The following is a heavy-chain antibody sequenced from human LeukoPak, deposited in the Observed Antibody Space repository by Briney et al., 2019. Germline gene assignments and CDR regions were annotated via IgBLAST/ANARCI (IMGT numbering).Heavy chain of an antibody. CDR3: AKDGKEGYYYGSGSPYYYYGMDV. J-gene: IGHJ6*02. CDR1: GFTFDDYA. CDR2: ISWNSGSI. D-gene: IGHD3-10*01. Sequence: GGSLRLSCAASGFTFDDYAMHWVRQAPGKGLEWVSGISWNSGSIGYADSVKGRFTISRDNAKNSLYLQMNSLRAEDTALYYCAKDGKEGYYYGSGSPYYYYGMDVWGQGTTVTVSS. V-gene: IGHV3-9*01.